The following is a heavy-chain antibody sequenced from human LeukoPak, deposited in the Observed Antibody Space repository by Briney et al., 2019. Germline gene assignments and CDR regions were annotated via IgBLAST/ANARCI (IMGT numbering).Heavy chain of an antibody. V-gene: IGHV4-59*01. Sequence: PSETLSLTCTVSGGSISSYYWSWIRQPPGKGLEWIGYIYYSGSTNYNPSLKSRVTISVDTSKNQFSLKLSSVTAADTAVYYCARDPWSYGGTHIRNAFDIWGQGTMVTVPS. D-gene: IGHD4-23*01. CDR2: IYYSGST. CDR1: GGSISSYY. J-gene: IGHJ3*02. CDR3: ARDPWSYGGTHIRNAFDI.